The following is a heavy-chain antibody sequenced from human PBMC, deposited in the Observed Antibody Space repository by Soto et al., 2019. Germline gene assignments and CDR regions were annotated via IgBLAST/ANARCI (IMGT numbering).Heavy chain of an antibody. CDR3: ARDADTTVTTSEGYWFDP. J-gene: IGHJ5*02. CDR1: GGTFSSYA. D-gene: IGHD4-17*01. Sequence: GASVKVSCKASGGTFSSYAISWVRQAPGQGLEWMGGIIPIFGTANYAQKFQGRVTITADESTSTAYMELSSLRSEDTAVYYCARDADTTVTTSEGYWFDPWGQGTLVTVSS. CDR2: IIPIFGTA. V-gene: IGHV1-69*13.